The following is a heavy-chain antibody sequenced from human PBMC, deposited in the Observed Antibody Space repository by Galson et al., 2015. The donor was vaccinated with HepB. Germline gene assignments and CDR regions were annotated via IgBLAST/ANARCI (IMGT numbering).Heavy chain of an antibody. CDR3: VKDQGNWNGNFDY. V-gene: IGHV3-23*01. CDR2: VSASGATT. Sequence: LRLSCAASGFTFSSYAMTWVRQAPGKGLEWVSSVSASGATTRYADSVKGRFTISRDNSKITLYLQMNSLRGEDTAVYYCVKDQGNWNGNFDYWGLGTLVTVSS. J-gene: IGHJ4*02. CDR1: GFTFSSYA. D-gene: IGHD1-20*01.